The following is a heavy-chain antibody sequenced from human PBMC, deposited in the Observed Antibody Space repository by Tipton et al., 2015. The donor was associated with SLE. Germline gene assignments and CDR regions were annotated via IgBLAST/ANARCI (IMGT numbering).Heavy chain of an antibody. CDR1: GGSISSSSYY. CDR3: ARERGERYTSRIDL. CDR2: IYYSGST. V-gene: IGHV4-39*07. Sequence: GLVKPSETLSLTCTVSGGSISSSSYYWGWIRQPPGKGLEWIGSIYYSGSTYYNPSLKSRVTISVDTSKNQFSLKLSSVTAADTAVYYCARERGERYTSRIDLWGQGTLVTVSS. J-gene: IGHJ5*02. D-gene: IGHD3-16*01.